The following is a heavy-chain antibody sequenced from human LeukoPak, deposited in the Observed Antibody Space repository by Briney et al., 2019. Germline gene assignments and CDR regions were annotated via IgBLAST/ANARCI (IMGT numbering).Heavy chain of an antibody. J-gene: IGHJ4*02. D-gene: IGHD3-10*01. CDR3: ARGSFGELPPEDY. Sequence: QAGGSLRLSCAASGFTFSSYTMHWVRQAPGKGLEWVAVISYDGSNKYYADSVRGRFTISRDNSKNTLYLQMNSLRAEDTAVYYCARGSFGELPPEDYWGQGTLVTVSS. V-gene: IGHV3-30-3*01. CDR2: ISYDGSNK. CDR1: GFTFSSYT.